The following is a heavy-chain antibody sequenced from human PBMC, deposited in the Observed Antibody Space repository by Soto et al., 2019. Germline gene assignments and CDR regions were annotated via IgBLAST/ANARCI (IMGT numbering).Heavy chain of an antibody. CDR3: AKDRDGAAAGPTKFYGMDV. D-gene: IGHD6-13*01. Sequence: EVQLLESGGGLVQPGGSLRLSCAASGFTFSSYAMSWVRQAPGKGLEWVSVISGSGDSTYYADSVRGRFTIPRDNSKNTLYLQMNSLRAEDTAVYYCAKDRDGAAAGPTKFYGMDVWGQGTTVTVSS. CDR2: ISGSGDST. CDR1: GFTFSSYA. J-gene: IGHJ6*02. V-gene: IGHV3-23*01.